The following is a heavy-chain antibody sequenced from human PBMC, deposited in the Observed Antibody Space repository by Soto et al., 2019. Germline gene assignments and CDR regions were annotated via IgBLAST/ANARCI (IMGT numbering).Heavy chain of an antibody. Sequence: QVQLVESGGGVVQPGRSLRLSCAASGFTFSSYGMHWVRQAPGKGLEWVAVISYDGSNKYYADSVKGRFTISRDNFKNTLYLQMNSLRAEDTAVYYCAKDVKRYCSGGSCYRYWYFDLWGRGTLVTVSS. J-gene: IGHJ2*01. V-gene: IGHV3-30*18. CDR1: GFTFSSYG. D-gene: IGHD2-15*01. CDR2: ISYDGSNK. CDR3: AKDVKRYCSGGSCYRYWYFDL.